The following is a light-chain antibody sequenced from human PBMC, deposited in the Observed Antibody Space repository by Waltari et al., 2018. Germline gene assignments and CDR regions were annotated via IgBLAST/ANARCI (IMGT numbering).Light chain of an antibody. V-gene: IGLV2-23*01. CDR2: EGT. CDR1: TSDVGGYNL. Sequence: QSALTQPASVSGSPGQSITISCTGSTSDVGGYNLVSWYRQFPNKAPQLIIYEGTRRPSGVSSRFSASKSGNTASLTISGLQAEDEALYFCYSYARSDNSVLFGGGTQLSVL. CDR3: YSYARSDNSVL. J-gene: IGLJ2*01.